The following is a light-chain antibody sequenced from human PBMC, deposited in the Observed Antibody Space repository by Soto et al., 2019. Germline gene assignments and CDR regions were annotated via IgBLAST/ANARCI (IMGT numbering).Light chain of an antibody. J-gene: IGLJ1*01. CDR1: SSDIGGYDY. V-gene: IGLV2-11*01. CDR3: CSYAGTYV. CDR2: DVT. Sequence: QSALTQPRSVSGSPGQSVTISCTGTSSDIGGYDYVSWYQQHPGKAPRLIIYDVTTRPSGVPDRFSGSKSGNTASLTISALQAEDEADYYCCSYAGTYVFATGTKLTVL.